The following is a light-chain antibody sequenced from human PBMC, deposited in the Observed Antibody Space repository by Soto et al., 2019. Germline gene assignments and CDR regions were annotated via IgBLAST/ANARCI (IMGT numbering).Light chain of an antibody. Sequence: ALTQPASVSGSAGQSITISCSGTMRDVGAYNLVSWYQQHPGTAPKLIIYEVRNRPSGIPSRFSGSRSGNTASLTISGLQSEDEGDYYCSAYTARSTLVFGGGTKVTIL. CDR3: SAYTARSTLV. CDR1: MRDVGAYNL. CDR2: EVR. J-gene: IGLJ3*02. V-gene: IGLV2-14*01.